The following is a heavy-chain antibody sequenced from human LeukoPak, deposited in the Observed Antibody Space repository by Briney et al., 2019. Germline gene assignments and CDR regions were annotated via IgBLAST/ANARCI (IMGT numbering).Heavy chain of an antibody. CDR3: ARAGLYYYGSGSYYRFDY. CDR1: GYTFTSYY. D-gene: IGHD3-10*01. J-gene: IGHJ4*02. CDR2: INPSVGST. Sequence: GASVKVSCKASGYTFTSYYMHWVRQAPGQGLEWLGIINPSVGSTSYAQKFQGRVTMTRDTSTRTVYMELSSLRSEDTAVYYCARAGLYYYGSGSYYRFDYWGQGTLVTVSS. V-gene: IGHV1-46*01.